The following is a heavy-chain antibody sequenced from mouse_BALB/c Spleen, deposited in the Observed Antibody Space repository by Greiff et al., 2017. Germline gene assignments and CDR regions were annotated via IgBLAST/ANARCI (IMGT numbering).Heavy chain of an antibody. CDR3: ARWGGNWELDD. CDR2: INPSTGYT. CDR1: GYTFTSYW. J-gene: IGHJ2*01. Sequence: VQLQQSGAELAKPGASVKMSCKASGYTFTSYWMHWVKQRPGQGLEWIGYINPSTGYTEYNQKFKDKATLTADKSSSTAYMQLSSLTSEDSAVYYCARWGGNWELDDWGQGTTLTVAS. V-gene: IGHV1-7*01. D-gene: IGHD4-1*01.